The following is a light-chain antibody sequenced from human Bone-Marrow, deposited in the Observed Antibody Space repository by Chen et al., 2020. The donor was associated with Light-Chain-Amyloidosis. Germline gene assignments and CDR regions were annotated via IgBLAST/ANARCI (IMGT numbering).Light chain of an antibody. CDR3: QQYYSTPPT. CDR1: QSVLYSSNNKNY. CDR2: WAS. J-gene: IGKJ1*01. Sequence: DIVMTQSPDSLAVSLGERATINCKSSQSVLYSSNNKNYLAWYQQKPGQPPKLLIYWASTRESGGPDRFSGSGSGTDFTLTSSSLQAEDVAVYYCQQYYSTPPTFGQGTKVEIK. V-gene: IGKV4-1*01.